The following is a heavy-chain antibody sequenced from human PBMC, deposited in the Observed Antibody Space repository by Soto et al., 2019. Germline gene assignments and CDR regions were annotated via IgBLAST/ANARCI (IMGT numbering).Heavy chain of an antibody. Sequence: ASVKVSCKAYGYTFTTYGISWVRQAPGQGLEWMGCFNAEDGKTNYAQNLQGRVTMTEDTSTDTAYMELSSLRSEDTAVYYCATVRANSYDYWGQGTLVTVSS. CDR3: ATVRANSYDY. CDR2: FNAEDGKT. CDR1: GYTFTTYG. V-gene: IGHV1-18*01. J-gene: IGHJ4*02. D-gene: IGHD2-8*01.